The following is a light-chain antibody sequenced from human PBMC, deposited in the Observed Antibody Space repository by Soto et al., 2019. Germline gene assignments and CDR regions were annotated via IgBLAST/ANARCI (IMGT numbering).Light chain of an antibody. CDR3: LQDYNYPLT. V-gene: IGKV1-8*01. J-gene: IGKJ5*01. Sequence: AIRMTQSPSSFSASTVDRVTITCRASQGISSYLAWYQQKPGKAPNLLIYVASSLQSGVPSRFSGSGSGTDFTLTISSLQPEDFATYYCLQDYNYPLTFGQGTRWRL. CDR1: QGISSY. CDR2: VAS.